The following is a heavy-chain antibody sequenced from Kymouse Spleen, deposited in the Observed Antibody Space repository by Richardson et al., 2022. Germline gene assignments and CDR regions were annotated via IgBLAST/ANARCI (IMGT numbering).Heavy chain of an antibody. Sequence: EVQLVESGGGLVQPGGSLRLSCAASGFTFSSYAMSWVRQAPGKGLEWVSAISGSGGSTYYADSVKGRFTISRDNSKNTLYLQMNSLRAEDTAVYYCAKEGDYVWGSYRFYFDYWGQGTLVTVSS. CDR2: ISGSGGST. V-gene: IGHV3-23*04. CDR3: AKEGDYVWGSYRFYFDY. CDR1: GFTFSSYA. J-gene: IGHJ4*02. D-gene: IGHD3-16*02.